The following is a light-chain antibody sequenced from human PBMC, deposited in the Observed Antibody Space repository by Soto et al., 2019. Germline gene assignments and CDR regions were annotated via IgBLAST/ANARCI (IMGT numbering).Light chain of an antibody. CDR1: QSVSSN. CDR2: DAS. J-gene: IGKJ5*01. Sequence: EIVMTQSPATLSVSPGERATLSCRASQSVSSNLAGYQQKPGQAPRLLIYDASNRATGIPARFSGSGSGTGFTLTISSLEPEDFAVYYCQQRSNWPITFGQGTRLEIK. CDR3: QQRSNWPIT. V-gene: IGKV3-11*01.